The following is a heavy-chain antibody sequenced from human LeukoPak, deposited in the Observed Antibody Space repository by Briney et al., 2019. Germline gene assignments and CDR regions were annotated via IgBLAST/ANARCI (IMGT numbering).Heavy chain of an antibody. Sequence: GGSLRLSCVTSGFTFRSYAMSWVRQAPGKGLEWVSGISGSDDSTYYADSVKGRFTISRDNSETTLYLQMSGLRAEDTAVYYCAKYGQYLVYDYFDYWGQGTLVTVSS. CDR3: AKYGQYLVYDYFDY. V-gene: IGHV3-23*01. CDR2: ISGSDDST. D-gene: IGHD2-8*01. J-gene: IGHJ4*02. CDR1: GFTFRSYA.